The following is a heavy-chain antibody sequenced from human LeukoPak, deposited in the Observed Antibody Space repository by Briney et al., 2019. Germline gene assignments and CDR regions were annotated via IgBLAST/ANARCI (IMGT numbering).Heavy chain of an antibody. CDR1: GYTFTSYG. D-gene: IGHD6-13*01. V-gene: IGHV1-18*01. Sequence: ASVKVSCKASGYTFTSYGISWVRQAPGQGPEWMGWISAYNGNTNYAQKLQGRVTMTTDTSTSTAYMELRSLRSDDTAVYYCARETLIPLPGIAAYYYYYGMDVWGQGTTVTVSS. J-gene: IGHJ6*02. CDR3: ARETLIPLPGIAAYYYYYGMDV. CDR2: ISAYNGNT.